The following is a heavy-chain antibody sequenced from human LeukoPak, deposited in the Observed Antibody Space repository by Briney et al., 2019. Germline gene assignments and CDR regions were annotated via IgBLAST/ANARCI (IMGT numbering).Heavy chain of an antibody. CDR2: IYYSGST. CDR1: GGSISSYY. Sequence: SETLSLTCTVSGGSISSYYWSWIRQPPGKGLEWIGYIYYSGSTNYNPSLKSRVTISVDTSKNQFSLKLSSVTAADTAVYYCAGSICSGGSCYFDYWGQGTLVTVSS. J-gene: IGHJ4*02. CDR3: AGSICSGGSCYFDY. D-gene: IGHD2-15*01. V-gene: IGHV4-59*08.